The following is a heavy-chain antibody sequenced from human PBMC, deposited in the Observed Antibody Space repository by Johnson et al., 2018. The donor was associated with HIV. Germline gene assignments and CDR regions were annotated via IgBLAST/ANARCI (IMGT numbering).Heavy chain of an antibody. V-gene: IGHV3-74*03. D-gene: IGHD6-13*01. CDR3: ARERIGYSSSGDVFDI. Sequence: MQLVESGGGVERPGGSLRLSCAASGFAFRTYWMVWVRQVPGKRPVWVARIYNDGSRTTYADSVKGRFSFSRDNAKNTLYLQMSSLRAEYTAVYYCARERIGYSSSGDVFDIGGQGTMVTVSA. CDR1: GFAFRTYW. J-gene: IGHJ3*02. CDR2: IYNDGSRT.